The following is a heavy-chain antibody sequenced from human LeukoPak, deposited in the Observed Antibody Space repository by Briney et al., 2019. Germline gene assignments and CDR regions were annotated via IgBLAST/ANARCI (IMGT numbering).Heavy chain of an antibody. CDR3: ARGMRTVTTYLPY. J-gene: IGHJ4*02. CDR2: INAGNGNT. D-gene: IGHD4-17*01. CDR1: GYTFTSYA. V-gene: IGHV1-3*01. Sequence: ASVKVSCKASGYTFTSYAMHWVRQAPGQRLEWMGWINAGNGNTKYSQKFQGRVTITRDTSASTAYMELSSLRSEDTAVYYCARGMRTVTTYLPYWGQGTLVTVPS.